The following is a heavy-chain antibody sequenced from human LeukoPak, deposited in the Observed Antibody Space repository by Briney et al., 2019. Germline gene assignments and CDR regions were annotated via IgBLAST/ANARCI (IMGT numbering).Heavy chain of an antibody. V-gene: IGHV1-18*01. CDR3: ARDLEHCRNIICSNSAY. D-gene: IGHD2-2*01. J-gene: IGHJ4*02. Sequence: GASVKVSCKASGYTFTDYGISWVRQAPGQGLEWMGWISTYSDSAKYAQKFQGRVTMTTDTSTSTANMELRSLRSDDTAVYYCARDLEHCRNIICSNSAYWGQGTLVTVSS. CDR1: GYTFTDYG. CDR2: ISTYSDSA.